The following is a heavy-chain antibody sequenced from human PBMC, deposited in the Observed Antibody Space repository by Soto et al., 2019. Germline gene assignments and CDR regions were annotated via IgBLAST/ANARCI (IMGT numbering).Heavy chain of an antibody. CDR1: GFTFSSYA. Sequence: PGGSLRLSCAASGFTFSSYAMSWVRQAPGKGLEWVSAISGSGGSTYYADSVKGRFTISRDNSKNTLYLQMNSLRAEDTAVYYCAKEDLGYCSSTSCYVGKFDYWGQGTLVTVSS. D-gene: IGHD2-2*01. V-gene: IGHV3-23*01. CDR3: AKEDLGYCSSTSCYVGKFDY. J-gene: IGHJ4*02. CDR2: ISGSGGST.